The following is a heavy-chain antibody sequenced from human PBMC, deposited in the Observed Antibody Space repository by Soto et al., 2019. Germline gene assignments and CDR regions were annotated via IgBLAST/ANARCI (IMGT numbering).Heavy chain of an antibody. V-gene: IGHV3-7*04. CDR2: IKQDGSEK. D-gene: IGHD2-21*01. CDR3: ARDVVEMATHFDY. CDR1: GFTFSSYW. Sequence: GGSLRLSCAASGFTFSSYWMSWVRQAPGKGLEWVANIKQDGSEKYYVDSVKGRFTISRDNAKNSLYLQMNSLRAEDTAVYYCARDVVEMATHFDYWGQGTLVTVSS. J-gene: IGHJ4*02.